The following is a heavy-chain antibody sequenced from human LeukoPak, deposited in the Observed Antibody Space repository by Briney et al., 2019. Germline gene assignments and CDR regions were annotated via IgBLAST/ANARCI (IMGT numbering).Heavy chain of an antibody. D-gene: IGHD1-26*01. CDR3: ARGRGATTFNYYYMDI. Sequence: ASVKVSCKASGYTFTNYAMNWVRQAPGQGLEWMGWINTNTGNPTYAQGFTGRFVFSLDTSVSTAYLQFSSLKAEDTAVYYCARGRGATTFNYYYMDIWGKGTTVTVSS. CDR2: INTNTGNP. V-gene: IGHV7-4-1*02. CDR1: GYTFTNYA. J-gene: IGHJ6*03.